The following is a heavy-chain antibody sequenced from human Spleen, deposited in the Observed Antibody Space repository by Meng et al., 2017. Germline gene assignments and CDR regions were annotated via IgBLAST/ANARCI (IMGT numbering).Heavy chain of an antibody. CDR2: IYNSGTT. CDR3: ARVGSGSYYRLDY. D-gene: IGHD3-10*01. Sequence: QVHLQESGPGLVKPSQTLSLTCTVSGGSISSVDHYWSWIRQPPGKGLEWIGYIYNSGTTYYKSSLKSRVSITGDTSKNQFSLKVNSVTAADTAVYYCARVGSGSYYRLDYWGQGTLVTVSS. J-gene: IGHJ4*02. CDR1: GGSISSVDHY. V-gene: IGHV4-30-4*01.